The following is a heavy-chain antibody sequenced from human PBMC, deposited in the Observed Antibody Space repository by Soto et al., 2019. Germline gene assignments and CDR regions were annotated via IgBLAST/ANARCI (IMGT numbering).Heavy chain of an antibody. V-gene: IGHV3-33*05. CDR1: GFTFSSYG. Sequence: GGSLRLSCAASGFTFSSYGMHWVRQAPGKGLEWVAFISYDGSNKYYADSVKGRLTISRDNSKNTLYLQVNSLTAEDTAVYYCARRSTALDYWGQGTLVTVSS. D-gene: IGHD5-18*01. CDR2: ISYDGSNK. CDR3: ARRSTALDY. J-gene: IGHJ4*02.